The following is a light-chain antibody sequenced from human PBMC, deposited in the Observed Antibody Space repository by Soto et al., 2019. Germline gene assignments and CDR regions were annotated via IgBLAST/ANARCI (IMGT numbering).Light chain of an antibody. J-gene: IGLJ2*01. V-gene: IGLV2-23*03. CDR2: EGS. CDR3: CFYAGSSTFGVV. Sequence: QSALTQPASVSGSPGQSITISCTGTSSDVGSYNLVSWYQQHPGKAPKLMIYEGSKRPSGVSNRFSGSKSGNTASLTISGLQAEDEADYYCCFYAGSSTFGVVFGGGTKLTVL. CDR1: SSDVGSYNL.